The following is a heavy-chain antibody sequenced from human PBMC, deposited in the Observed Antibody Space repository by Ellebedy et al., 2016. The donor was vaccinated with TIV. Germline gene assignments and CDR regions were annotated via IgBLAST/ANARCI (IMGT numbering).Heavy chain of an antibody. CDR3: AKGRQLDDQLDY. J-gene: IGHJ4*02. CDR2: ISGSGGST. D-gene: IGHD6-13*01. V-gene: IGHV3-23*01. CDR1: GFTFSSYA. Sequence: GESLKISCAASGFTFSSYAMSWVRQAPGKGLEWVSAISGSGGSTYYADSVKGRFTISRDNSKNTLYLQMNSLRAEDTAVYYCAKGRQLDDQLDYWGQGTLVTVSS.